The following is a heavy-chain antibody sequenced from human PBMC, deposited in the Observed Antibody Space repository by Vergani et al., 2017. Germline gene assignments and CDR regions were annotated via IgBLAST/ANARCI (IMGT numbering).Heavy chain of an antibody. D-gene: IGHD2-21*01. CDR3: TTDPRDCGDGSCYWLRDHHYYGMDV. V-gene: IGHV3-15*07. Sequence: EVQLVESGGGIVKPGGSLRLSCVASGFSFRNAWMNWVRRTPGKGLEWVGRIKSTFDRGTTDYAAAAKGRFTISRDDSKNTMFLQMNGLKTEDIGVYYCTTDPRDCGDGSCYWLRDHHYYGMDVWGQGTTVTVSS. CDR2: IKSTFDRGTT. J-gene: IGHJ6*02. CDR1: GFSFRNAW.